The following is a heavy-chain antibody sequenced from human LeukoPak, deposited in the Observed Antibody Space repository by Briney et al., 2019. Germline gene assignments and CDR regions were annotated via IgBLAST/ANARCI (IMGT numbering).Heavy chain of an antibody. Sequence: SETLSLTCTVSGGSISSYYWSWIRQPPGKGLEWIGYIYYSGSTNYNPSLKSRVTISVDTSKNQFSLKLSPVTAADTAVYYCARVYSSSSYYYYYYMDVWGKGTTVTVSS. CDR3: ARVYSSSSYYYYYYMDV. D-gene: IGHD6-6*01. CDR1: GGSISSYY. CDR2: IYYSGST. J-gene: IGHJ6*03. V-gene: IGHV4-59*08.